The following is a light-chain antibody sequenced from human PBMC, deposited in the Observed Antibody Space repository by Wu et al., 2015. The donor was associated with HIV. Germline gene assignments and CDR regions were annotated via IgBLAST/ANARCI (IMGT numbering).Light chain of an antibody. Sequence: EIVLTQSPATLSLSPGERATLSCRASQSVSSYLAWYQQKPGQAPRLLIYDASNGASGIPARFSGSGSGTDFTLTISSLEPEDFAVYYCQQRSNWPPLTFGGGPRWRSN. CDR2: DAS. CDR1: QSVSSY. V-gene: IGKV3-11*01. CDR3: QQRSNWPPLT. J-gene: IGKJ4*01.